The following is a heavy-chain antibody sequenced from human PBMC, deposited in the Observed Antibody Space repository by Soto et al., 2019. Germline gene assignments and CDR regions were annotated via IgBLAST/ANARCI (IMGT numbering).Heavy chain of an antibody. CDR1: GGSISSYY. D-gene: IGHD2-2*02. CDR2: IYYSGST. J-gene: IGHJ4*02. CDR3: ASSPSYCSSTSCYIDY. V-gene: IGHV4-59*01. Sequence: PSETLSLACTVSGGSISSYYWSWIRQPPGKGLEWIGYIYYSGSTNYNPSLKSRVTISVDTSKNQFSLKLSSVTAADTAVYYCASSPSYCSSTSCYIDYWGQGTLVTVSS.